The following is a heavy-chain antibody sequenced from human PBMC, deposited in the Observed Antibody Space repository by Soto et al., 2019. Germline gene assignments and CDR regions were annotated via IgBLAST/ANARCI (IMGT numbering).Heavy chain of an antibody. CDR2: INHSGST. CDR1: GGSFSGYY. D-gene: IGHD3-22*01. Sequence: SETLSLTCAVYGGSFSGYYWSWIRQPPGKGLEWIGEINHSGSTNYNPSLKSRVTISVDTSKNQFSLKLSSVTAADTAVYYCARRRTYYYDSSGYNWGQGTLVTVSS. J-gene: IGHJ4*02. V-gene: IGHV4-34*01. CDR3: ARRRTYYYDSSGYN.